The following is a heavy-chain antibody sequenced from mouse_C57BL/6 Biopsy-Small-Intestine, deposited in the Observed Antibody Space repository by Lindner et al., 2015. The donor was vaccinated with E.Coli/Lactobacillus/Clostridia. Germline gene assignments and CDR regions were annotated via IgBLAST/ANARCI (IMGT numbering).Heavy chain of an antibody. V-gene: IGHV1-84*02. J-gene: IGHJ4*01. CDR1: GYTFTTYS. CDR3: ASGSNGPGAYLIDF. D-gene: IGHD1-1*02. Sequence: SVKVSCKASGYTFTTYSLHWVRQAPGQRLEWMGLINPGNANTAYPQRVQGRVTLTRDTSASTTYMELSNLRSEDTAVYYCASGSNGPGAYLIDFWGQGTLVTVSS. CDR2: INPGNANT.